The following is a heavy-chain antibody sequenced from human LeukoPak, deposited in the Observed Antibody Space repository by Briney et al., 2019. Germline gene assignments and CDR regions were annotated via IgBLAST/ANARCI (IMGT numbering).Heavy chain of an antibody. Sequence: GGSLRLSCAASGFTFSTYSMNWVHQAPGKGLEWVSSITSSGSYFYYADSVKGRFTVSRDNAENSLFLQMNSLRAEDTAVYYCARESILMPFLDSWGQGTLITVSS. V-gene: IGHV3-21*01. CDR3: ARESILMPFLDS. J-gene: IGHJ4*02. D-gene: IGHD2-2*01. CDR1: GFTFSTYS. CDR2: ITSSGSYF.